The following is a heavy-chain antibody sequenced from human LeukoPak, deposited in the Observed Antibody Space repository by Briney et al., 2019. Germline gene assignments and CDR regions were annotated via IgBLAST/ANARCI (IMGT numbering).Heavy chain of an antibody. D-gene: IGHD4-17*01. J-gene: IGHJ4*02. CDR2: INHSGST. CDR3: ARGNDYGDYRFDY. Sequence: PSETLSLTRAVYGGSFSGYYWSWIRQPPGKGLEWIGEINHSGSTNYNPSLKSRVTISVDTSKNQFSLKLSSVTAADTAVYYCARGNDYGDYRFDYWGQGTLVTVSS. V-gene: IGHV4-34*01. CDR1: GGSFSGYY.